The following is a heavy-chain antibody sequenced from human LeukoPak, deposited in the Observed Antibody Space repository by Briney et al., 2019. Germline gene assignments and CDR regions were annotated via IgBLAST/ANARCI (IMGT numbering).Heavy chain of an antibody. D-gene: IGHD3-9*01. CDR2: ISSSSSYI. V-gene: IGHV3-21*01. Sequence: GRSLRLSCAASGFTFSSYSMNWVRQAPGKGLEWVSSISSSSSYIYYADSVKGRFTISRDNAKNSLYLQMNSLRAEDTAVYYCARGEYFDWFKFFDYWGQGTLVTVSS. CDR3: ARGEYFDWFKFFDY. J-gene: IGHJ4*02. CDR1: GFTFSSYS.